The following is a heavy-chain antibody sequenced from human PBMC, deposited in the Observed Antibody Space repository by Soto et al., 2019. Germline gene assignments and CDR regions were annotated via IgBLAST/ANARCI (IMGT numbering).Heavy chain of an antibody. J-gene: IGHJ5*02. CDR2: IYYSGST. CDR1: GGSISSGGYY. V-gene: IGHV4-31*03. D-gene: IGHD3-10*01. Sequence: RSLPCTVSGGSISSGGYYWSWIRQHPGKGLEWIGYIYYSGSTYYNPSLKSRVTISVDTSKNQFSLKLSSVTAADTAVYYCARDQGYYGSGRPGWFDPWGQGTLVTVSS. CDR3: ARDQGYYGSGRPGWFDP.